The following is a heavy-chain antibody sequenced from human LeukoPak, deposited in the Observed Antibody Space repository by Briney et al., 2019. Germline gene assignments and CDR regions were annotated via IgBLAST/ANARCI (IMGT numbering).Heavy chain of an antibody. CDR1: GFTFSGSA. V-gene: IGHV3-73*01. Sequence: GGSLRLSCAASGFTFSGSAMHWVRQASGKGLEWVGRIRSKANSYATAYAAPVKGRFTISRDDSKNTAYLQMNSLKTEDTAVYYCTRRGSSGRLSVDYWGQGTLVTVSS. J-gene: IGHJ4*02. CDR3: TRRGSSGRLSVDY. D-gene: IGHD6-19*01. CDR2: IRSKANSYAT.